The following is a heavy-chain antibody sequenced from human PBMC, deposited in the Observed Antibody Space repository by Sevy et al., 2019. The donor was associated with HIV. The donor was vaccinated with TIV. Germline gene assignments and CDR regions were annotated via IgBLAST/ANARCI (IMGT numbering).Heavy chain of an antibody. D-gene: IGHD1-7*01. CDR3: AKSGGYNWNYFYFDY. V-gene: IGHV1-69*13. CDR2: IIPIFGTT. Sequence: ASVKVSCKASGGTFRNYAINWVRQAPGQGLEWMGAIIPIFGTTNYAQKFQGRLTITADGSTNTDYMELSSLRSEDTAIYYCAKSGGYNWNYFYFDYWGQGVLVTVSS. CDR1: GGTFRNYA. J-gene: IGHJ4*02.